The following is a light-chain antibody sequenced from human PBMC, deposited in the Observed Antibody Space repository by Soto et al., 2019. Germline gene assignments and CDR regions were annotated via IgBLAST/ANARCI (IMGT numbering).Light chain of an antibody. CDR3: CSYAGTYTYV. CDR2: DVT. CDR1: GSDVGGYNY. J-gene: IGLJ1*01. V-gene: IGLV2-11*01. Sequence: LTQPRSVCGSPGQSVTISCTGTGSDVGGYNYVSWYQEHPGKAPKLMIYDVTKRPSGVPDRFSGSKSGNTASLTISGLQAEDEADYYCCSYAGTYTYVFGTGTRSPS.